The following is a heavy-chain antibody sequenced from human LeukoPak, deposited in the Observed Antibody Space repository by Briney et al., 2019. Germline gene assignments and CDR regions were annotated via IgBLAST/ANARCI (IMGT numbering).Heavy chain of an antibody. J-gene: IGHJ5*02. CDR2: ISYDGNHK. V-gene: IGHV3-30*04. Sequence: GGSLRLSCAASGFIFSNYAIHWVRRAPGKGLEWVAVISYDGNHKFYADSVKGRFTISRDNSRNTGYLQMDSLSTDDTAVYYCARNSGSRNYYNFVPWGQGTLVTVSS. CDR1: GFIFSNYA. D-gene: IGHD3-10*01. CDR3: ARNSGSRNYYNFVP.